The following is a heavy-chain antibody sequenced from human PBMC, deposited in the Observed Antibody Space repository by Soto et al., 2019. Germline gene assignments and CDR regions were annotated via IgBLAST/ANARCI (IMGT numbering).Heavy chain of an antibody. CDR1: GYTFTGYY. Sequence: ASVKVSCKASGYTFTGYYMHWVRQAPGQGLEWMGWINPNSGGTNYAQKFQGWVTMTRDTSISTAYMELSRLRSDDTAVYYCARVSDYGDYVIDYWGQGTLVTVSS. J-gene: IGHJ4*02. CDR2: INPNSGGT. V-gene: IGHV1-2*04. CDR3: ARVSDYGDYVIDY. D-gene: IGHD4-17*01.